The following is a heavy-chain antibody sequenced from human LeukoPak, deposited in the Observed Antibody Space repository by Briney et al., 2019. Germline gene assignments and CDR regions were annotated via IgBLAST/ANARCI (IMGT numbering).Heavy chain of an antibody. CDR1: GYTFTSYY. CDR2: INPSGGST. CDR3: AGGVKQWLLRKSYYFDY. V-gene: IGHV1-46*01. J-gene: IGHJ4*02. D-gene: IGHD6-19*01. Sequence: GASVKVSCKASGYTFTSYYMHWVRQAPGQGLEWMGIINPSGGSTSYAQKFQGRVTMTRDTSTSTVYMELSSLRSEDTAVYYCAGGVKQWLLRKSYYFDYWGQGTLVTVSS.